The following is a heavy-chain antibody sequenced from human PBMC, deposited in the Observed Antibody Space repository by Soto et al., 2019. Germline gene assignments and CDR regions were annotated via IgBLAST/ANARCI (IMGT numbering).Heavy chain of an antibody. J-gene: IGHJ4*02. D-gene: IGHD5-12*01. CDR2: ISYDGSNK. CDR3: AKTAGGSVYGQSDY. CDR1: GFTFSSYG. V-gene: IGHV3-30*18. Sequence: GGSLRLSCAASGFTFSSYGMHWVRQAPGKGLEWVAVISYDGSNKYYADSVKGRFTISRDNSKNTLYLQMSSLRAEDTAVYYCAKTAGGSVYGQSDYWGQGTLVTVSS.